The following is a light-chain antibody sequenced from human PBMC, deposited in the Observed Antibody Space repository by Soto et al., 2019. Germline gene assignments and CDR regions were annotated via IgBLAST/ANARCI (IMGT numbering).Light chain of an antibody. Sequence: QSALTQPASVSGSPGPSITISCTGTSSDVGGYNYVSWYQQHPGKAPKLMIYEVSNRTSGGSNRFSGSKSGNPASLTISGLQAEDEADYFCSSYTSSSTLYVFGTGTQLTVL. J-gene: IGLJ1*01. CDR1: SSDVGGYNY. CDR2: EVS. V-gene: IGLV2-14*01. CDR3: SSYTSSSTLYV.